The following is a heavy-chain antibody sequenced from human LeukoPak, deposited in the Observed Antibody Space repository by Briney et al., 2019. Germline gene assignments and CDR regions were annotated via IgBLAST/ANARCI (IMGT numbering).Heavy chain of an antibody. J-gene: IGHJ5*02. V-gene: IGHV3-74*01. D-gene: IGHD3-22*01. Sequence: PGGSLRLSCAASGFTFSNYWMHWVRQAPGKGLVWVSRINSDGINTSYADSVKGRFTISRDNAKNTLNLQMNSLRAEDTAVYYCARDLGQYYDTSDNWFEPCGQGTLVTASS. CDR3: ARDLGQYYDTSDNWFEP. CDR1: GFTFSNYW. CDR2: INSDGINT.